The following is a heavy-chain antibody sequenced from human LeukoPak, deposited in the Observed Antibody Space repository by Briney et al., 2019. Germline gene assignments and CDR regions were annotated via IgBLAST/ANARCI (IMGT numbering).Heavy chain of an antibody. CDR2: INHSGST. Sequence: SETQSLTCTVSGASISNYYWGWIRQPAGKGLEWIGEINHSGSTNYNPSLKSRVTISVDTSKNQFSLKLSSVTAADTAVYYCARGGIAVAGMGFDYWGQGTLVTVSS. J-gene: IGHJ4*02. CDR1: GASISNYY. D-gene: IGHD6-19*01. CDR3: ARGGIAVAGMGFDY. V-gene: IGHV4-34*01.